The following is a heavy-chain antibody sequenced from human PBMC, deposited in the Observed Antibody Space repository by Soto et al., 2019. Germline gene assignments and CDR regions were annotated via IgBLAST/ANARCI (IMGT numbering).Heavy chain of an antibody. CDR2: IGTAGDT. Sequence: PGGSLRLSCAASGFTFSSYDMHWVRQATGKGLEWVSAIGTAGDTYYPGSVKGRFTISRENAKNSLYLQMNSLRAGDTAVYYCARGYCSGGSCYFDYWGQGTLVTVSS. CDR1: GFTFSSYD. J-gene: IGHJ4*02. V-gene: IGHV3-13*01. D-gene: IGHD2-15*01. CDR3: ARGYCSGGSCYFDY.